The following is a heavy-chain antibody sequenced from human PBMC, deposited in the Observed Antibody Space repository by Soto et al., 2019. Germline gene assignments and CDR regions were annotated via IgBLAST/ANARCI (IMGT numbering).Heavy chain of an antibody. CDR1: GFTFSSYG. J-gene: IGHJ2*01. D-gene: IGHD3-22*01. Sequence: QVQLVESGGGVVQPGRSLRLSCAASGFTFSSYGMHWVRQAPGKGLEWVAVISYDGSNKYYADSVKGRFTISRDNSKNTLYLQMNSLRAEDTAVYYCAKVPPSPANYYDSSCYSDRDWYFDLWGRGTLVTVSS. CDR3: AKVPPSPANYYDSSCYSDRDWYFDL. CDR2: ISYDGSNK. V-gene: IGHV3-30*18.